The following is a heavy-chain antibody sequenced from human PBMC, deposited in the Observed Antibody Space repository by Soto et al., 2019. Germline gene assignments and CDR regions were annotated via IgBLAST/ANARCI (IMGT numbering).Heavy chain of an antibody. CDR1: GYTFTSFD. Sequence: ASVKVSCQASGYTFTSFDINWVRQATGQRIEWMGRMNTNSGNTDFAQKFQGRVSMTRDTSISTAYMELSNLRSEDTAVYYCTRPHDYFGGSGRAIPSFGMDCWGKGTTVTDSS. J-gene: IGHJ6*04. D-gene: IGHD3-16*01. CDR3: TRPHDYFGGSGRAIPSFGMDC. V-gene: IGHV1-8*01. CDR2: MNTNSGNT.